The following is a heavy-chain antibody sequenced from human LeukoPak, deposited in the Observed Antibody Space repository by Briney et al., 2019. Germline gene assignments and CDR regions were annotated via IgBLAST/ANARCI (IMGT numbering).Heavy chain of an antibody. J-gene: IGHJ4*02. V-gene: IGHV3-30*18. CDR2: ISYDGSNK. CDR3: AKDWDYDILTGYIDY. Sequence: GGSLRLSCAASGFTFSSYGMHWVRQAPGKGLEWVAVISYDGSNKYYADPVKGRFTISRDNSKNTLYLQMNSLRAEDTAVYYCAKDWDYDILTGYIDYWGQGTLVTVSS. D-gene: IGHD3-9*01. CDR1: GFTFSSYG.